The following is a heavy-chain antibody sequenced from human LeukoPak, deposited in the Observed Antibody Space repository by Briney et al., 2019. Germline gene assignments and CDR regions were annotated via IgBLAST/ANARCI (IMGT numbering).Heavy chain of an antibody. CDR3: ARGRMAGTYVFGY. Sequence: SVTVSCKASGDTFSSYAISWVRQAPGQGLEWMGGIIPIFGTANYAQKFQGRVTITADESTSTAYMELSSLRSEDTAVYYCARGRMAGTYVFGYWGQGTLVTVSS. CDR2: IIPIFGTA. CDR1: GDTFSSYA. J-gene: IGHJ4*02. D-gene: IGHD6-19*01. V-gene: IGHV1-69*13.